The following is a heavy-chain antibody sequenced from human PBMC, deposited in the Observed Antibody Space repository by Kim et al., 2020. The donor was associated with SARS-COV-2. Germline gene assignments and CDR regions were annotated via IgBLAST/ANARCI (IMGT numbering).Heavy chain of an antibody. J-gene: IGHJ4*02. V-gene: IGHV3-23*01. Sequence: AHSVKGRLTISRDNSKTTLHLPMDSLRAEDTDVYYCARSTMTIRPHYFDSWGQGTLVTVSS. D-gene: IGHD3-22*01. CDR3: ARSTMTIRPHYFDS.